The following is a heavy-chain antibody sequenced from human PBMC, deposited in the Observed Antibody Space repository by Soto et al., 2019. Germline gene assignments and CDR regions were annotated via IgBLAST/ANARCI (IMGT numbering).Heavy chain of an antibody. CDR2: INPNSGGT. CDR1: GYTFTGYY. V-gene: IGHV1-2*02. D-gene: IGHD3-22*01. Sequence: ASVKVSCKASGYTFTGYYMHWVRQAPGQGLEWMGWINPNSGGTNYAQKFQGRVTMTRDTSISTAYMELSRLRSDDTAVYYCARDLLAYYYDSSGYHFDYWGQGTLVTVSS. J-gene: IGHJ4*02. CDR3: ARDLLAYYYDSSGYHFDY.